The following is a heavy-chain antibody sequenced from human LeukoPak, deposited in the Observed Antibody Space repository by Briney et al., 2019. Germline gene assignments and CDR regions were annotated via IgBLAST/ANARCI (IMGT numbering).Heavy chain of an antibody. CDR1: GYTFISYD. Sequence: GASVKVSCKASGYTFISYDISWVRQAPGQGLEWMGWISSYTGNTNYAQKLQGRVAMTTDTSTSTAYMELRSLRSDDTDVYYCGRHSSGDAFDVWGQGTMVTVSS. CDR3: GRHSSGDAFDV. D-gene: IGHD6-19*01. J-gene: IGHJ3*01. CDR2: ISSYTGNT. V-gene: IGHV1-18*01.